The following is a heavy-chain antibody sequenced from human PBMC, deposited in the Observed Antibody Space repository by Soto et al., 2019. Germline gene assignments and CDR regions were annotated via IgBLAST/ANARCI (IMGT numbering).Heavy chain of an antibody. CDR3: AREASWAARDWFAP. V-gene: IGHV1-2*02. Sequence: ASVKVSCRASGYTFTGYFIHWVRDVPGHGLEYLGWINPNTGGTDYAQKFQGRVTMTRDTAISTVFMDLKRLTSADTAVYYCAREASWAARDWFAPWSRGTLVPVSS. J-gene: IGHJ5*02. D-gene: IGHD2-15*01. CDR2: INPNTGGT. CDR1: GYTFTGYF.